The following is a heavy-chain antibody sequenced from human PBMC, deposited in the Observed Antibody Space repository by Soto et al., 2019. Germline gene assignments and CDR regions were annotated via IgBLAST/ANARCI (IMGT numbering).Heavy chain of an antibody. CDR2: IIPIFGTA. CDR1: GGTFSRYA. V-gene: IGHV1-69*13. CDR3: ARGWGYDSDTYYYAY. J-gene: IGHJ4*02. D-gene: IGHD3-22*01. Sequence: SVKVSCKASGGTFSRYAISWVRQAPGQGLEWMGGIIPIFGTANYAQKFQGRVTITADESTSTAYMDLSRLRFEDTAVYYCARGWGYDSDTYYYAYWGQGTLVTVSS.